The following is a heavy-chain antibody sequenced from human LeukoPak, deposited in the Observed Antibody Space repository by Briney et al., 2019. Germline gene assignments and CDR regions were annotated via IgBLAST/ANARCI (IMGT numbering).Heavy chain of an antibody. D-gene: IGHD3-10*01. CDR1: GFTFSSYW. CDR3: ASSGSGSKNTYYYYGMDV. CDR2: IKQDGSEK. V-gene: IGHV3-7*03. J-gene: IGHJ6*04. Sequence: GGSLRLSCAASGFTFSSYWMSWVRQAPGKGLEWVANIKQDGSEKYYVDSVKGRFTISRDNAKNSLYLQMISLRAEDTAVYYCASSGSGSKNTYYYYGMDVWGKGTTVTVSS.